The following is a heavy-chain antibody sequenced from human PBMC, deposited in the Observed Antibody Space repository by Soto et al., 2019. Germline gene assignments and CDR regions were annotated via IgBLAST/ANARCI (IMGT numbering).Heavy chain of an antibody. CDR1: GGTFSGYF. Sequence: QVQLRQWGAGLLKPSETLSRTCAVYGGTFSGYFWTWIRQTPGKGLEWIGEVNYHGNTKYNPSLKSRVTIAVDTSKNQFSLKVHSVTAVDTAVYYCARGGGYCGGGSCYDDFWGQGTLVTVSS. V-gene: IGHV4-34*02. CDR2: VNYHGNT. CDR3: ARGGGYCGGGSCYDDF. D-gene: IGHD2-15*01. J-gene: IGHJ4*02.